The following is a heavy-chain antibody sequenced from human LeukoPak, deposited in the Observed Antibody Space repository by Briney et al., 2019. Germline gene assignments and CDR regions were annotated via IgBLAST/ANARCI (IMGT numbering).Heavy chain of an antibody. J-gene: IGHJ5*02. CDR1: GYSLTELS. V-gene: IGHV1-24*01. CDR2: FDPEGSET. D-gene: IGHD6-13*01. CDR3: ATLYSSSWGDP. Sequence: ASVKVSCKVSGYSLTELSMHWVRQAPGKGLEWMGGFDPEGSETIYAQKFQGRVTMTEDTSTDTAYMELSSLRSEDTAVYYCATLYSSSWGDPWGQGTLVTVSS.